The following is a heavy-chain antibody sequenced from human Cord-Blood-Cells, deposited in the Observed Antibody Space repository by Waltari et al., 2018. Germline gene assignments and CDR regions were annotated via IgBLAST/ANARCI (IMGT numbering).Heavy chain of an antibody. CDR3: AISSSSWLDY. Sequence: QVQLQQWGAGLLKPSETLSLTCAVYGGSFSGYYWSWIRQPPGKGLEWIGEINHSGSTNYNPSLKSRVTISVDTSKNQFSLKLSSVTAADTAVYYCAISSSSWLDYWGQGTLVTVSS. CDR2: INHSGST. J-gene: IGHJ4*02. D-gene: IGHD6-13*01. CDR1: GGSFSGYY. V-gene: IGHV4-34*01.